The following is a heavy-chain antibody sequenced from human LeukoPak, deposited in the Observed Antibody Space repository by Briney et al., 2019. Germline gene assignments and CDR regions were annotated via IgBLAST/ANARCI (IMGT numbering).Heavy chain of an antibody. Sequence: GGSLRLSCAASGFTFSSYAMHWVRQAPGKGLEWVAVISYDGSNKYYADSVKGRFTISRDNAKNSLYLQMNSLRAEDTAVYYCAREGQLGLDYWGQGTLVTVSS. CDR1: GFTFSSYA. V-gene: IGHV3-30*04. CDR3: AREGQLGLDY. J-gene: IGHJ4*02. CDR2: ISYDGSNK. D-gene: IGHD6-6*01.